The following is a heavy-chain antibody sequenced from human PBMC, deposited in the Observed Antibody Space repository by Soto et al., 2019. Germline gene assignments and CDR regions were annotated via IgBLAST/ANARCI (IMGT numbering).Heavy chain of an antibody. CDR3: ARDFGHGYYLDY. V-gene: IGHV3-7*01. D-gene: IGHD3-3*01. CDR1: GFTFSSSW. J-gene: IGHJ4*02. CDR2: IKCDGSEK. Sequence: GSLRLSCAASGFTFSSSWMHWVCQAPEKGLEWVADIKCDGSEKYYVDSVKGRLTISRDNAKNSLYLQVNSLRDEDTAVYFCARDFGHGYYLDYWGRGTLVTVSS.